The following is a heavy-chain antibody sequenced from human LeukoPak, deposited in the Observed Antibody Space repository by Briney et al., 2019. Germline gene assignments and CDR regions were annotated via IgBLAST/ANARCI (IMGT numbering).Heavy chain of an antibody. CDR1: GYTFRYDG. D-gene: IGHD3-10*01. CDR3: ARGAYGTMGD. J-gene: IGHJ4*02. V-gene: IGHV1-18*01. CDR2: ISAYNGNS. Sequence: GASVKVSCKALGYTFRYDGISWVRQAPGRGLEWMGWISAYNGNSHSAPRFNGRITMTTDTSTSTAYMELNSLTPDDTAVYYCARGAYGTMGDWGQGTLVTVSS.